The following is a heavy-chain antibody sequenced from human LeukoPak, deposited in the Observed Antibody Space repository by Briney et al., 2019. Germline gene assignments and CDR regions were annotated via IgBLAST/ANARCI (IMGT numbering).Heavy chain of an antibody. J-gene: IGHJ5*02. D-gene: IGHD6-6*01. CDR3: ARDLGRIAARGFDP. Sequence: ASMKVSCKASGYTFSNYYLHWVRQAPGQGLEWMGWINPNSGGTNYAQKFQGRVTMTRDTSISTAYMELSSLISDDTAVYYCARDLGRIAARGFDPWGQGTLVTVSS. CDR2: INPNSGGT. V-gene: IGHV1-2*02. CDR1: GYTFSNYY.